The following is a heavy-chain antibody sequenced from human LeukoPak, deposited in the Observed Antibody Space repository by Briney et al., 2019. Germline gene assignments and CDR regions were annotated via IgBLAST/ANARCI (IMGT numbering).Heavy chain of an antibody. CDR1: GFTFSSYA. CDR2: IGGSGDNR. D-gene: IGHD3-10*01. Sequence: GGSLRLSCAASGFTFSSYAMSWVRQPPEKSLECVSVIGGSGDNRYYADSVKGRFTISRDNSKNTLYLQMNSLRVEDTAVYYCASPNPIGDLSWLDYWGQGALVTVSS. J-gene: IGHJ4*02. V-gene: IGHV3-23*01. CDR3: ASPNPIGDLSWLDY.